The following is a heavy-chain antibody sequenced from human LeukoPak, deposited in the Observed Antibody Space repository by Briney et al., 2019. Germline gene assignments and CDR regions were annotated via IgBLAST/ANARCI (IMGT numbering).Heavy chain of an antibody. V-gene: IGHV4-39*01. CDR1: GGSISSSSHY. Sequence: PSETLSLTCTVSGGSISSSSHYWAWIRQPPGKGLEWIGSIYYSGNTFYNPSLKSRVTISVDTSKNQFSLKLSSVTAADTAVYYCARRDIVATISMWGQGTLVTVSS. D-gene: IGHD5-12*01. J-gene: IGHJ4*02. CDR2: IYYSGNT. CDR3: ARRDIVATISM.